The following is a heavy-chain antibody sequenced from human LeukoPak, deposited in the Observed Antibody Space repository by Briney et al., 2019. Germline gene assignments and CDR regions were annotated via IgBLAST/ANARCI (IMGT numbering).Heavy chain of an antibody. CDR1: GFTFSTYA. J-gene: IGHJ4*02. CDR3: AIGGRDPLKY. V-gene: IGHV3-23*01. Sequence: GASLRLSCAASGFTFSTYAMTWVRQALGKGLERVSAISGGGGTTYSADSVKGRFTISRDNSKNALYLQMNSLRAEDTAVYYCAIGGRDPLKYWGQGTLVTVSS. CDR2: ISGGGGTT. D-gene: IGHD2-21*02.